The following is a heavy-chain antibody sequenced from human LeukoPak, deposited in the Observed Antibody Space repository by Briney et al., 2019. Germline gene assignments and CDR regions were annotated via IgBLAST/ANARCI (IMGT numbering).Heavy chain of an antibody. D-gene: IGHD3-16*01. V-gene: IGHV3-23*01. CDR2: ISGSGGST. Sequence: PGGSLRLSCAASGFTFSSYAMSWVPQAPGKGLEWVSAISGSGGSTYYADSVKGRFTISRDNSKNTLYLQMKSLRAEDTAVYYCAKDQGGAVSYWGQGTLVTVSS. J-gene: IGHJ4*02. CDR3: AKDQGGAVSY. CDR1: GFTFSSYA.